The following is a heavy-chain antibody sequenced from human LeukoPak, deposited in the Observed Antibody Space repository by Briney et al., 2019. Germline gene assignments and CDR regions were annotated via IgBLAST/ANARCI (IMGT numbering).Heavy chain of an antibody. CDR1: RGSISTYY. V-gene: IGHV4-59*01. J-gene: IGHJ5*02. CDR3: ARTPGDFWSGFWLDP. D-gene: IGHD3-3*01. Sequence: SETLSLTCTVSRGSISTYYWSWIRQPPGRGLEWIGYTHYSGSTNYNPSLKSRVTISVDTSNNQFSLKLRSVIAADTAVYYCARTPGDFWSGFWLDPWGQGTLVTVSS. CDR2: THYSGST.